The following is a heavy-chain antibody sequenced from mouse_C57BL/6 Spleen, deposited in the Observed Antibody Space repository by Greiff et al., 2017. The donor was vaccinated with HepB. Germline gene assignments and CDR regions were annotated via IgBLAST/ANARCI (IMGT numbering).Heavy chain of an antibody. CDR1: GYTFTSYW. V-gene: IGHV1-64*01. D-gene: IGHD2-3*01. CDR3: ASYDGYYDWYFDV. J-gene: IGHJ1*03. CDR2: IHPNSGST. Sequence: VQLQQSGAELVKPGASVKLSCKASGYTFTSYWMHWVKQRPGQGLEWIGMIHPNSGSTNYNEKFKSKATLTVDKSSSTAYMQLSSLTSEDSAVYYCASYDGYYDWYFDVWGTGTTVTVSS.